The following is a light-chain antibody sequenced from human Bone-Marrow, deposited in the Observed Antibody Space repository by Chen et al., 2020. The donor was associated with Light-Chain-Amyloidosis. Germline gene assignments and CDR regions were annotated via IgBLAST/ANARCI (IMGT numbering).Light chain of an antibody. V-gene: IGLV3-21*02. CDR2: DDS. Sequence: SYVVNQPVWVSVVEGQKVKIACGGNNIGSTSVHWYQQTPGQAPLLVVYDDSDRPSGIPARLSGANAGNAATLTISRVEAGDEADYYCQVWDRSSDRPVFGGGTKLTVL. J-gene: IGLJ3*02. CDR1: NIGSTS. CDR3: QVWDRSSDRPV.